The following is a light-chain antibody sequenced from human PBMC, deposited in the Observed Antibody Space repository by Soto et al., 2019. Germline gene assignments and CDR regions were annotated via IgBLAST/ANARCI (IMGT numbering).Light chain of an antibody. Sequence: ALTQPASVSGSPGQSITISCTGTNSDVGSYNLVSWYQQHPGKAPKVIIYEVSERPSGVSDRFSGSKSGNTASLMISGLQAEDEADYYCCSYAGSSTQSYVFGSGTKVTVL. CDR1: NSDVGSYNL. J-gene: IGLJ1*01. CDR2: EVS. CDR3: CSYAGSSTQSYV. V-gene: IGLV2-23*02.